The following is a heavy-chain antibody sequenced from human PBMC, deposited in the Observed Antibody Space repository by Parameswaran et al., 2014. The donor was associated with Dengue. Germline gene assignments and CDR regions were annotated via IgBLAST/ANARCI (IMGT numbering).Heavy chain of an antibody. J-gene: IGHJ4*02. D-gene: IGHD2-21*02. CDR3: VRVTSEESKVTHSDY. CDR2: ISSSGSTI. Sequence: RWIRQPPGKGLEWVSYISSSGSTIYYADSVKGRFTISRDNAKNSLYLQMNSLRAEDTAVYYCVRVTSEESKVTHSDYWGQGTLVTVSS. V-gene: IGHV3-11*04.